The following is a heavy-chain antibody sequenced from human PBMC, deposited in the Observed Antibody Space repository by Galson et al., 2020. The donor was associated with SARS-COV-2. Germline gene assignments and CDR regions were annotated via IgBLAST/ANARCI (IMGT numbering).Heavy chain of an antibody. D-gene: IGHD4-17*01. CDR2: IPHSGST. CDR1: GASISSGGYS. Sequence: SETLSLTCAVSGASISSGGYSWSWIRQPPGKGLEWIGYIPHSGSTYYNPSLKSRITISVDRSKNQFSLKLSSVTAADTAVYYCARFHYGEYAPEAFDIWGQGTKVTVSS. V-gene: IGHV4-30-2*01. J-gene: IGHJ3*02. CDR3: ARFHYGEYAPEAFDI.